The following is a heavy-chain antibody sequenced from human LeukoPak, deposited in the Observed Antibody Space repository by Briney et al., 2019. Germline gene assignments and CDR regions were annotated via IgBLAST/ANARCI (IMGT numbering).Heavy chain of an antibody. V-gene: IGHV3-23*01. CDR2: ISWSGGST. CDR1: GFTFNSYA. CDR3: ASHRDYYGSGSYGVGPYYYYGMDV. Sequence: GGSLRLSCAASGFTFNSYAMSWVRQAPGKGLEWVSAISWSGGSTYYADSVKGRFTISRDNAKNTLYLQMNSLRAEDTAVYYCASHRDYYGSGSYGVGPYYYYGMDVWGQGTTVPVSS. J-gene: IGHJ6*02. D-gene: IGHD3-10*01.